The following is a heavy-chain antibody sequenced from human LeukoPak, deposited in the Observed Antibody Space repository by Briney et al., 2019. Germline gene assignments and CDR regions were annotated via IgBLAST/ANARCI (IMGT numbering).Heavy chain of an antibody. Sequence: ASVKVSCKASGYTFTGYYMHWVRQAPGQGLEWMGWINPSGGSTSYAQKFQGRVTMTRDTSTSTVYMELSSLRSEDTAVYYCARVGKGSVRGAPFDYWGQGTLVTVSS. CDR1: GYTFTGYY. J-gene: IGHJ4*02. D-gene: IGHD3-10*01. V-gene: IGHV1-46*01. CDR3: ARVGKGSVRGAPFDY. CDR2: INPSGGST.